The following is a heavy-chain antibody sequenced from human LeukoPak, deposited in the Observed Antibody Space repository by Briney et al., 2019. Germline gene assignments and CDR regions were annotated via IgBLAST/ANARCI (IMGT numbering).Heavy chain of an antibody. CDR1: GFTFRSYE. J-gene: IGHJ3*02. V-gene: IGHV3-48*03. Sequence: GGSLRLSCEDSGFTFRSYEMNWVRQAPGKGLEWIAYLSSSGSAFSYADSVKGRFTIARDNAKNSVYLEMNSLRADDTAVYYCARGQDTVITSRDAFDIWGQGTMVTVSS. D-gene: IGHD4-23*01. CDR3: ARGQDTVITSRDAFDI. CDR2: LSSSGSAF.